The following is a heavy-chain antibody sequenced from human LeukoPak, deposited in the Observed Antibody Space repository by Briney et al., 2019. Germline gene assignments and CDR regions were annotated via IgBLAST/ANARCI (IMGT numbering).Heavy chain of an antibody. CDR1: GFTFSDYY. Sequence: PGGSLRLSCAASGFTFSDYYMSWIRQAPGKGLEWVSVIYSGGSTYYADSVKGRFTISRDNSKNTLYLQMNSLRAEDTAVYYCARTGVDLSSTSSGRDYWGQGTLVTVSS. V-gene: IGHV3-66*01. CDR2: IYSGGST. J-gene: IGHJ4*02. D-gene: IGHD2-2*01. CDR3: ARTGVDLSSTSSGRDY.